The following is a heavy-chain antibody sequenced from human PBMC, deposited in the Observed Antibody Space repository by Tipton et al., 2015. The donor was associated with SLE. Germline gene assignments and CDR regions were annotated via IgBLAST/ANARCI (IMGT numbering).Heavy chain of an antibody. CDR3: AGISCSGGSLCDAFDM. D-gene: IGHD6-25*01. J-gene: IGHJ3*02. CDR1: GFTFESYW. Sequence: SLRLSCAASGFTFESYWMSWVRQAPGKGLEWVASIKQDGSEKYYVDSMKGRFTISKDNAKNSLYLQMNSLRAEDTDDYYCAGISCSGGSLCDAFDMWGKEKMGTVCS. V-gene: IGHV3-7*01. CDR2: IKQDGSEK.